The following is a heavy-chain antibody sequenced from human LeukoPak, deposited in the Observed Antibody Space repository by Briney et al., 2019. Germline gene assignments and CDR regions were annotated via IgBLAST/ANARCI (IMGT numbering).Heavy chain of an antibody. CDR1: GYTFTGYY. CDR2: INPNSGGT. V-gene: IGHV1-2*02. Sequence: ASVKVSCKASGYTFTGYYMHWVRQAPGQGLEWMGWINPNSGGTNYAQKFRGRVTMTRDTSISTAYMELSRLRSDDTAVYYCARESYGSGSPVDYWGQGTLVTVSS. D-gene: IGHD3-10*01. J-gene: IGHJ4*02. CDR3: ARESYGSGSPVDY.